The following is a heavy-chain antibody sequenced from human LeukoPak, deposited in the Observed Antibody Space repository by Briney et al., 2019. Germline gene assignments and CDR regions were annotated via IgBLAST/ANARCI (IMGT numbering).Heavy chain of an antibody. J-gene: IGHJ6*02. CDR3: ARGITPVYCSSTSCYPYYYYGMDV. CDR1: GYTFTGYY. Sequence: GASVKVSCKASGYTFTGYYMYWVRQAPGQGLEWMGWINPNSGGTNYAQKFQGRVTMTRDTSISTAYMELSRLRSDDTAAYYCARGITPVYCSSTSCYPYYYYGMDVWGQGTTVTVSS. V-gene: IGHV1-2*02. CDR2: INPNSGGT. D-gene: IGHD2-2*01.